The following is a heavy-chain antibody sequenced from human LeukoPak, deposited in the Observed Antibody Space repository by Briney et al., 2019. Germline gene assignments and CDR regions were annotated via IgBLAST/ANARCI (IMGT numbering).Heavy chain of an antibody. CDR2: ISSNGGST. V-gene: IGHV3-64*01. CDR3: AREKHDYDDAFDI. CDR1: GFTFSSYA. Sequence: PGGSLRQSCAASGFTFSSYAMHWVRQAPGKGLEYVSAISSNGGSTYYANSVKGRFTISRDNSKNTLYLQMGSLRAEDMAVYYCAREKHDYDDAFDIWGQGTMVTVSS. D-gene: IGHD4-17*01. J-gene: IGHJ3*02.